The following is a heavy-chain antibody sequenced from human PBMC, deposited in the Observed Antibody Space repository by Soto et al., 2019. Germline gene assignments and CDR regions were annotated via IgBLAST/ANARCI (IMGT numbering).Heavy chain of an antibody. D-gene: IGHD5-18*01. J-gene: IGHJ4*02. CDR1: GGSISSYY. CDR2: IYYSGST. V-gene: IGHV4-59*01. Sequence: SETLSLTCTVSGGSISSYYWSWIRQPPGKGLEWIGYIYYSGSTNYSPSLKSRVTISVDTSKNQFSLKLSSVTAADTAVYYCARGISYRGAFDYWGQGTLVTVSS. CDR3: ARGISYRGAFDY.